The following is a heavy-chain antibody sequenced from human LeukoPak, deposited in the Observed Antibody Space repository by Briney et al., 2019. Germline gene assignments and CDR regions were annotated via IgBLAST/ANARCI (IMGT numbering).Heavy chain of an antibody. CDR2: IKPDGSEK. V-gene: IGHV3-7*01. D-gene: IGHD5-24*01. J-gene: IGHJ3*02. CDR3: ARDDGLDAFDI. Sequence: GGSLRLSCAASGFTFSDYWMNWVRQAPGKGLEWVANIKPDGSEKHHVDSVKGRFTISRDNAKTSLYLQMNSLRAEDTAVYYCARDDGLDAFDIWGRGTLVTVSS. CDR1: GFTFSDYW.